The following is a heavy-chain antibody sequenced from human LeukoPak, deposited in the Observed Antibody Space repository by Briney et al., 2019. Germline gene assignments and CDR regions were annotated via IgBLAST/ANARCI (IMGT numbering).Heavy chain of an antibody. CDR3: ARGGYYGSGNDFRFDP. CDR1: GGSINSYY. Sequence: PSETLSLTCTVSGGSINSYYWSWIRQPPGKGLECIGYIHYTGSTNYNPSLKSRVAISVDTSKNQFSLKLSSVTAADTAIYYCARGGYYGSGNDFRFDPWGQGTLVTVSS. J-gene: IGHJ5*02. CDR2: IHYTGST. V-gene: IGHV4-59*01. D-gene: IGHD3-10*01.